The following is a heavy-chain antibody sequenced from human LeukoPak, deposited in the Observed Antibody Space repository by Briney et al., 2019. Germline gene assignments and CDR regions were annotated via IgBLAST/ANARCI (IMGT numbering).Heavy chain of an antibody. CDR2: IYSGGST. CDR3: ARNWFDP. J-gene: IGHJ5*02. V-gene: IGHV3-53*05. Sequence: EPGGSLRLSCAASGFTVSSDYMSWVRQAPGKELEWVSVIYSGGSTYYADSVKGRFTISRDKSKNTVYLQMNSLRFEDTAMYYCARNWFDPWGQGTLVTVSS. CDR1: GFTVSSDY.